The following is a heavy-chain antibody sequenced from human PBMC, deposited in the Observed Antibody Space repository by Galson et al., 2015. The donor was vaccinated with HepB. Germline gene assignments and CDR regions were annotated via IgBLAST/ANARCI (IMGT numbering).Heavy chain of an antibody. CDR3: ARLPTVGLVVDAFDI. D-gene: IGHD2-2*01. CDR1: GFTFSSYS. Sequence: SLRLSCAASGFTFSSYSMNWVRQAPGKGLEWVSSISSSSSYIYYADSVKGRFTISRDNAKNSLYLQMNSLRAEDTAVYYCARLPTVGLVVDAFDIWGQGTMVTVSS. V-gene: IGHV3-21*01. CDR2: ISSSSSYI. J-gene: IGHJ3*02.